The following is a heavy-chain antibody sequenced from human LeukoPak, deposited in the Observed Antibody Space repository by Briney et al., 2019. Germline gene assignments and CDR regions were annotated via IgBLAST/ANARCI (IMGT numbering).Heavy chain of an antibody. Sequence: GRSLRLSCAASAFTFSYYAVHWVRQAPGKGLEWVAGISYDGSDEYYAGSVKGRFTISRDNSKNTLYLQMNSLRPEDTSVYYCARVVEQLVLSSAFDIWGQGTMVTVSS. D-gene: IGHD6-13*01. J-gene: IGHJ3*02. CDR2: ISYDGSDE. CDR1: AFTFSYYA. CDR3: ARVVEQLVLSSAFDI. V-gene: IGHV3-30*08.